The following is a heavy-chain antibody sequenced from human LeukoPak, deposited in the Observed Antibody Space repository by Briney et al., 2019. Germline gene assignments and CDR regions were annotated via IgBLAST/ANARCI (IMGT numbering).Heavy chain of an antibody. Sequence: ASVKVSCKTSGYTFTGLGLYIHWVRQAPGQGLEWMGWINPRSGGTNYAQKFQGRVTMTRDTSISAAYMELSRLTSDDTAVYYCATDPTTAGTTRFDYWGQGTLVTVSS. V-gene: IGHV1-2*02. CDR2: INPRSGGT. CDR1: GYTFTGLGLY. CDR3: ATDPTTAGTTRFDY. D-gene: IGHD1-1*01. J-gene: IGHJ4*02.